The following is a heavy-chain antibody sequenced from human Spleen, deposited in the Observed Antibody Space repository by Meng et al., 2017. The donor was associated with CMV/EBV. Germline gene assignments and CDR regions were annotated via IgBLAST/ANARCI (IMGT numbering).Heavy chain of an antibody. CDR1: VDSVFSRSAA. CDR2: TYYRSKWYS. V-gene: IGHV6-1*01. D-gene: IGHD3-16*01. Sequence: ISVDSVFSRSAAWNWIRQSPSRGLEWLGRTYYRSKWYSEYAVSLRGRITINPDTSKNQFSLQLNSVTPEDTAVYYCTRDVLGGFDPWGQGTLVTVSS. CDR3: TRDVLGGFDP. J-gene: IGHJ5*02.